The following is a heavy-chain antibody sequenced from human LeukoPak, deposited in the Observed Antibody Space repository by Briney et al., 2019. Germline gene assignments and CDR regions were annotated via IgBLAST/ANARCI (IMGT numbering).Heavy chain of an antibody. J-gene: IGHJ4*02. D-gene: IGHD5-12*01. Sequence: GESLRLSCAASGFTFSSYSMNWVRQAPGKGLEWVSSISSSSSYIYYADSVKGRFTISRDNAKNSLYLQMNSLRAEDTAVYYCAREGHGYSGYDYGTPYYWGQGTLVTVSS. CDR1: GFTFSSYS. CDR2: ISSSSSYI. V-gene: IGHV3-21*01. CDR3: AREGHGYSGYDYGTPYY.